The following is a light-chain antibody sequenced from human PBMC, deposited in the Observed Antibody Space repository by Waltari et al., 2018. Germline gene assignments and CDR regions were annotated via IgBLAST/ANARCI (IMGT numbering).Light chain of an antibody. V-gene: IGLV2-11*01. J-gene: IGLJ1*01. Sequence: QSAMTQHRSQSASPGQSVNTPCTGTSSDVGTYDFVSWYQLYPGNAPKLMIYEVNKRPSVVPGRFSGSKSGNTASLTVSGLQADDEADYYCSSYAGSNPYVFGPGTKVTVL. CDR1: SSDVGTYDF. CDR2: EVN. CDR3: SSYAGSNPYV.